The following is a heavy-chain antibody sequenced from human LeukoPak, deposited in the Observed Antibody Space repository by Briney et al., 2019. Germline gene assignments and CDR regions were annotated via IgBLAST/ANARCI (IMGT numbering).Heavy chain of an antibody. V-gene: IGHV1-18*01. Sequence: ASVKVSCKASGYTFTSYGISWVRQAPGQGLEWMGWISAYNGNTNYAQKLQGRVTMTTDTSTSTAYMELRSLRADATAVYYCAGGDGYMEVWDYWGQGTLVTVSS. D-gene: IGHD5-24*01. CDR3: AGGDGYMEVWDY. CDR1: GYTFTSYG. CDR2: ISAYNGNT. J-gene: IGHJ4*01.